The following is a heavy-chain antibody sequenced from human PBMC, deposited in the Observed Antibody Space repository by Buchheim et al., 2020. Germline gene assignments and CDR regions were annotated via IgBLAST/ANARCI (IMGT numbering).Heavy chain of an antibody. CDR2: INHHGGT. V-gene: IGHV4-34*02. Sequence: QVRLQQWGAGLLKPSETLSLICSFSGASFNSYSWSWVRQTPGKGLEWIGEINHHGGTNYNPSLKSRVNISVDKAKSQLSLKVRSVTAADTAVYFCARGNFWSGTYNSKYYGMDVWGQGTT. J-gene: IGHJ6*02. CDR3: ARGNFWSGTYNSKYYGMDV. CDR1: GASFNSYS. D-gene: IGHD3-3*01.